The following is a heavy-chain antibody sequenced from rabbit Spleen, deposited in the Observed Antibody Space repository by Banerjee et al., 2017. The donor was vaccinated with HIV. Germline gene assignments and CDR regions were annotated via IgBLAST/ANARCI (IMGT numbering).Heavy chain of an antibody. CDR1: GFTISSGYY. Sequence: QSLEESGGDLVKPGASLTLTCTASGFTISSGYYMCWVRQAPGKGLEWIGCIDIASSGSTNYASWAKGRVTITRSTSLNTVTLQMTSLTAADTATYFCARKEGYDGLGGYGYAKFNLWGPGTLVTVS. J-gene: IGHJ4*01. V-gene: IGHV1S40*01. D-gene: IGHD6-1*01. CDR3: ARKEGYDGLGGYGYAKFNL. CDR2: IDIASSGST.